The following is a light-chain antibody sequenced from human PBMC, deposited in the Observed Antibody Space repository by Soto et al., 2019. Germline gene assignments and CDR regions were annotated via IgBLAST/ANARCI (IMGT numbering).Light chain of an antibody. Sequence: ILITQSPSSLSAFIGDRVTIPCRASHDIGNFLAWYQQKPGKVPKLLIYAASTLQSGVPSRFSGSGSGTDFTLTISSLQPEDVATYYCHQYDNWPKTFGQGTRLEIK. V-gene: IGKV1-27*01. CDR3: HQYDNWPKT. CDR1: HDIGNF. CDR2: AAS. J-gene: IGKJ5*01.